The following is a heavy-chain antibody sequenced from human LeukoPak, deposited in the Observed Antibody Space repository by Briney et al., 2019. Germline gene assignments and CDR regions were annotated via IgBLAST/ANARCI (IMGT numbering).Heavy chain of an antibody. Sequence: PGGSLRLSCATSGFTFRRYWMSWVRQAPGKGPEWVANIKEDGSERNYVDSVKGRFTISRDNAQNSLYLQLNSLRAADTAVYYCARDLDVETGAMPGGYWGQGTLVTVSS. D-gene: IGHD2-2*01. CDR1: GFTFRRYW. V-gene: IGHV3-7*01. J-gene: IGHJ4*02. CDR2: IKEDGSER. CDR3: ARDLDVETGAMPGGY.